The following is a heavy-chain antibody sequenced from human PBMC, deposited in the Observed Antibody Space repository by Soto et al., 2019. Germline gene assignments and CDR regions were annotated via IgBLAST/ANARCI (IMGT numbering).Heavy chain of an antibody. CDR3: AKDRRLGPMVRGVQYYFDY. V-gene: IGHV3-23*01. Sequence: GGSLRLSCAASGFTFSSYAMSWVRQAPGKGLEWVSAISGSGGSTYYADSVKGRFTISRDNSKNTLYLQMNSLRAEDTAVYYCAKDRRLGPMVRGVQYYFDYWGQGTLVTVSS. CDR1: GFTFSSYA. CDR2: ISGSGGST. D-gene: IGHD3-10*01. J-gene: IGHJ4*02.